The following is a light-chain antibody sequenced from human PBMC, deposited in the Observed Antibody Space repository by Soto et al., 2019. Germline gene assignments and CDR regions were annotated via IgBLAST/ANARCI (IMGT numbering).Light chain of an antibody. Sequence: ETVLTQSPGTLSLSPGERATLSCRASQSVGGSSLAWYQQRPGQAPRLLIYHTSNRATGIPDRFSGSGSGTDFTLTISRLEPEDFAVYYCQQYLSSPRTFGQGTKVEIK. CDR2: HTS. J-gene: IGKJ1*01. V-gene: IGKV3-20*01. CDR1: QSVGGSS. CDR3: QQYLSSPRT.